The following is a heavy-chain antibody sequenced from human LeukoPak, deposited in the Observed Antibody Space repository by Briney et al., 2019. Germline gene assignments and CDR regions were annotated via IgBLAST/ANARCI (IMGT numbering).Heavy chain of an antibody. D-gene: IGHD3-22*01. V-gene: IGHV4-4*07. CDR1: GGSISSYY. Sequence: PSETLSLTCTVSGGSISSYYWSWIRQPAGKGLEWIGRIYTSGSTNYDPSLKSRVTMSVDTSKNQFSLKLSSVTAADTAVYYCARDNYYDSSGYYFDYWGQGTLVTVSS. CDR3: ARDNYYDSSGYYFDY. CDR2: IYTSGST. J-gene: IGHJ4*02.